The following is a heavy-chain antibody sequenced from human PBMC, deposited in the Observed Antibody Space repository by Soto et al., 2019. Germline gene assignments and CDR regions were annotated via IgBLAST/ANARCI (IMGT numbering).Heavy chain of an antibody. V-gene: IGHV4-4*07. J-gene: IGHJ6*02. CDR1: GGSINTFY. CDR3: ARYGRKWNYYYFGMDV. Sequence: PSETLSLTCTVSGGSINTFYRSWVRQPAGKGLEWIGRIFSSGSTSFNPSLESRVAMSVDTSKNHFSLNLSSVTAADVAVYYCARYGRKWNYYYFGMDVWGQGTTVTVSS. CDR2: IFSSGST. D-gene: IGHD1-26*01.